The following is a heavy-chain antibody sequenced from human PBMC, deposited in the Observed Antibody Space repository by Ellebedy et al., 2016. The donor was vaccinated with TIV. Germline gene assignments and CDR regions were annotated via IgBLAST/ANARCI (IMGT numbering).Heavy chain of an antibody. CDR3: TTHTYYSTSGSWI. V-gene: IGHV3-15*01. D-gene: IGHD3-10*01. Sequence: GESLKISXAASGFSFTNAWMTWVRQAPGKVLEWVGRIKSKTNGGTPDYAAPVKGRFSISRDDSRNTLYLEMNSLKIEDIAVYYCTTHTYYSTSGSWIWGQGALVTVSS. J-gene: IGHJ4*02. CDR1: GFSFTNAW. CDR2: IKSKTNGGTP.